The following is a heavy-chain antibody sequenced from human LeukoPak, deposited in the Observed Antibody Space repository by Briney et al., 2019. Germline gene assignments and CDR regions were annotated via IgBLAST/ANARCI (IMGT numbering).Heavy chain of an antibody. J-gene: IGHJ4*02. CDR3: ARGKTAFDH. CDR2: ISYDGSNE. CDR1: GFTFSSYG. Sequence: GRSLRLSCAASGFTFSSYGMHWVRQAPGKGLEWVAVISYDGSNEYYADSVKGRFTISRDNSKNTLYLQMNSLRAEDTAVYYCARGKTAFDHWGQGTQVTVSP. D-gene: IGHD2-21*02. V-gene: IGHV3-30*03.